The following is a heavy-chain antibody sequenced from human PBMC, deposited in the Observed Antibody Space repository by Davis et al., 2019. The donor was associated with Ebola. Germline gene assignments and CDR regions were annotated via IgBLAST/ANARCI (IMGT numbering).Heavy chain of an antibody. Sequence: PGGSLRLSRAASGFTFDDYAMHWVRQAPGKGLECVSGIRWNSGSIGFEDSVKGRFIISGDNSKNTLYLQINSLRADDTAVYYCAKRLTGNSRDGFDIWGQGTMITVSS. CDR3: AKRLTGNSRDGFDI. V-gene: IGHV3-9*01. D-gene: IGHD3-9*01. J-gene: IGHJ3*02. CDR1: GFTFDDYA. CDR2: IRWNSGSI.